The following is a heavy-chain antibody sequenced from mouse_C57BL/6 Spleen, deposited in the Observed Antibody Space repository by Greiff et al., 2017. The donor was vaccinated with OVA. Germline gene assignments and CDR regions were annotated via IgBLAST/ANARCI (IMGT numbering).Heavy chain of an antibody. D-gene: IGHD1-1*01. Sequence: QVQLQQSGAELARPGASVKLSCKASGYTFTSYGISWVKQRTGQGLEWIGEIYHRSGNTYYNEKFKGKGTLTAYKSSSTAYKAHSSLTSVDSAVYFCAKEPSITTVVATTDYWGQGTTLTVSS. CDR3: AKEPSITTVVATTDY. CDR2: IYHRSGNT. J-gene: IGHJ2*01. V-gene: IGHV1-81*01. CDR1: GYTFTSYG.